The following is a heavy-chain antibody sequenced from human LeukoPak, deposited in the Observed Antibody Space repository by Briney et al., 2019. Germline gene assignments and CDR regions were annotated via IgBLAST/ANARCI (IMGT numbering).Heavy chain of an antibody. CDR2: INPSGGST. CDR1: GYTFTSYY. J-gene: IGHJ3*02. CDR3: ASGDPRSAVAGLHDAFDI. V-gene: IGHV1-46*01. D-gene: IGHD6-19*01. Sequence: ASVNVSCKASGYTFTSYYMHWVRQAPGQGLEWMGIINPSGGSTSYAQKFQGRVTMTRDTSTSTVYMELSSLRSEDTAVYYCASGDPRSAVAGLHDAFDIWGQGTMVTVSS.